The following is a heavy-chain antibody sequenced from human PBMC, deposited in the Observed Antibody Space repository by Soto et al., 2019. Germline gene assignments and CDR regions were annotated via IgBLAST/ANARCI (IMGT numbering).Heavy chain of an antibody. CDR2: INPGGGTT. Sequence: AVKVSFKASGYTCTSYYMHWMRQAPGQGLEWMGIINPGGGTTTYAQKFQGRVTMTRDTSTSTVFMELSSLRSEDSAMYYCARAVVVVAAQTSLSTGFFDYWGQGTLVTGSS. D-gene: IGHD2-15*01. V-gene: IGHV1-46*01. CDR3: ARAVVVVAAQTSLSTGFFDY. CDR1: GYTCTSYY. J-gene: IGHJ4*03.